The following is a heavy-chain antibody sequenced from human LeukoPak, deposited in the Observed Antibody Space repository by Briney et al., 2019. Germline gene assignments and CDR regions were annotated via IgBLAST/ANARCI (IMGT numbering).Heavy chain of an antibody. CDR3: ARDGNYDNSRYLSYFDY. CDR1: GGSISSYY. V-gene: IGHV4-59*01. CDR2: IYYSGST. J-gene: IGHJ4*02. Sequence: LETLSLTCTVSGGSISSYYWSWIRQPPGKGLEWIGYIYYSGSTNYNPSLKSRVTISVDTSKNQFSLKLSSVTAADTAVYYCARDGNYDNSRYLSYFDYWGQGTLVTVSS. D-gene: IGHD3-22*01.